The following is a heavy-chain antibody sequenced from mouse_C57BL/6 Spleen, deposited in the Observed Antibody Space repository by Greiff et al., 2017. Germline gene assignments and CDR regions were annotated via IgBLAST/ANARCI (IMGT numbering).Heavy chain of an antibody. CDR1: GYTFTSYW. Sequence: VQLQQPGAELVKPGASVKLSCKASGYTFTSYWMQWVKQRPGQGLEWIGEIDPSDSYTNYNQKFKGKATLTVDTSSSTAYMQLSSLTSEDSAVYYCARRVFQLGLDYWGQGTTLTVSS. D-gene: IGHD4-1*02. V-gene: IGHV1-50*01. J-gene: IGHJ2*01. CDR3: ARRVFQLGLDY. CDR2: IDPSDSYT.